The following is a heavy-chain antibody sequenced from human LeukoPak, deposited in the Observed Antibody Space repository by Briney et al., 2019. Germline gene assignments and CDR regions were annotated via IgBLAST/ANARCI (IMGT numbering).Heavy chain of an antibody. J-gene: IGHJ6*03. V-gene: IGHV3-23*01. Sequence: GGSLRLSCAASGFTFTTYNMSRGVRDSAKGLQWGLGYSFNAGSTNYAHSAKGRFTISGDTSKKALSQQMNSLRAEDTAVYYCAKGGYSNGRYYYYYMDVWGEGTTVTVSS. CDR1: GFTFTTYN. CDR3: AKGGYSNGRYYYYYMDV. D-gene: IGHD5-18*01. CDR2: YSFNAGST.